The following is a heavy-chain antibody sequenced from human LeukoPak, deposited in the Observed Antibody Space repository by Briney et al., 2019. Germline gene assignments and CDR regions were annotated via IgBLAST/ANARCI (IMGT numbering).Heavy chain of an antibody. CDR1: GGSFSGYY. Sequence: LETLSLTCAVYGGSFSGYYWSWIRQPPGKGLEWIGEINHSGSTNYNPSLKSRVTISVDTSKNQFSLKLSSVTAADTAVYYCARGRRRDYWGQGTLVTVSS. V-gene: IGHV4-34*01. CDR3: ARGRRRDY. CDR2: INHSGST. J-gene: IGHJ4*02.